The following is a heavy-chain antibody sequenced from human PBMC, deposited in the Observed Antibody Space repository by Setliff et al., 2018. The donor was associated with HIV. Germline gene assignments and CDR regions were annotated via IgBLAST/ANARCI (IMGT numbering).Heavy chain of an antibody. CDR3: TKRTMPTGGFQH. Sequence: GASVKVSCKASGYAFTSNYIHWVRQAPGQGLEWMALIYPSNGDTTYAQSFQGRVTMTLDTSTGTVYMELSSLRAEDTAVYYCTKRTMPTGGFQHWGQGTLVTVSS. CDR2: IYPSNGDT. D-gene: IGHD1-1*01. V-gene: IGHV1-46*01. J-gene: IGHJ1*01. CDR1: GYAFTSNY.